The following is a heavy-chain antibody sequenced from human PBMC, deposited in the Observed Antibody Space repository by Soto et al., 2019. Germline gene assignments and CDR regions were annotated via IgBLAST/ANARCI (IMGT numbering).Heavy chain of an antibody. CDR3: ANEIRPNDY. CDR2: ISISGGNT. J-gene: IGHJ4*02. D-gene: IGHD4-17*01. V-gene: IGHV3-23*01. CDR1: GLPFSSHA. Sequence: EVQLLESGGGLVQPGGSLRLSCAASGLPFSSHAMSWVRQAPGKGLEWVSSISISGGNTYYADSVRGRFTISRDNSMNTLYLHMNSLTAEDTAIYYCANEIRPNDYWGQGTLVTVSS.